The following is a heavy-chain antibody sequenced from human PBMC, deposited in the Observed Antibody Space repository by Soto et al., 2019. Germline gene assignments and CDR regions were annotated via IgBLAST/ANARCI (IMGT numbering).Heavy chain of an antibody. Sequence: QLQLQESGPGLVKPSETRSLTCAVSGGSISRITYYWGWIRQPPGQGLEWIGSIYESGSSYYNPPLKRRVTISIDTSNTQLSLRLSAVTAADTAVYYCARRITDPDNYFGLCGQGTLVTVSS. CDR1: GGSISRITYY. J-gene: IGHJ4*02. V-gene: IGHV4-39*01. CDR2: IYESGSS. CDR3: ARRITDPDNYFGL. D-gene: IGHD2-15*01.